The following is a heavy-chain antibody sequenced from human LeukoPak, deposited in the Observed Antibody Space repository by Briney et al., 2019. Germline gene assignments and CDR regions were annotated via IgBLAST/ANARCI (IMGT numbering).Heavy chain of an antibody. Sequence: SQTLSLICTVSGGSISSGGYYWSWIRQHPGKGLEWIGYIYYSGSTYYNPSLKSRVTISVDTSKNQFSLKLSSVTAADTAVYYCARVGLVVPAAAYFDYWGQGTLVTVSS. J-gene: IGHJ4*02. CDR3: ARVGLVVPAAAYFDY. D-gene: IGHD2-2*01. V-gene: IGHV4-31*03. CDR2: IYYSGST. CDR1: GGSISSGGYY.